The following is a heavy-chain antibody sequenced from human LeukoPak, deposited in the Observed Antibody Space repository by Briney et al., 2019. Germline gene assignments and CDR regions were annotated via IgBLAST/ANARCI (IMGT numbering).Heavy chain of an antibody. V-gene: IGHV1-69*13. J-gene: IGHJ4*01. CDR2: IIPIFGTA. CDR3: ARDADFWSGRHYYFDY. D-gene: IGHD3-3*01. CDR1: GGTFSSYA. Sequence: ASVKVSCKASGGTFSSYAISWVRQAPGQGLEWMGGIIPIFGTANYAQKFQGRVTITADESTSTAYMELSSLRSEDTAVYYCARDADFWSGRHYYFDYWGQGTLVTVSS.